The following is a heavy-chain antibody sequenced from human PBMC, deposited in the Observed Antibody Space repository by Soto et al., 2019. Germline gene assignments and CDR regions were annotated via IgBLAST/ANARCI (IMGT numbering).Heavy chain of an antibody. D-gene: IGHD6-13*01. Sequence: SVKVSCKASGGTFSSYAISWVRQAPGQGLEWMGGIIPIFGTANYAQKFQGRVTITADESTSTAYMELSSLRSEDTAVYYCAREGAPHRNYSSSWNTVDYFDYWGQGTLVTVSS. CDR3: AREGAPHRNYSSSWNTVDYFDY. J-gene: IGHJ4*02. CDR2: IIPIFGTA. CDR1: GGTFSSYA. V-gene: IGHV1-69*13.